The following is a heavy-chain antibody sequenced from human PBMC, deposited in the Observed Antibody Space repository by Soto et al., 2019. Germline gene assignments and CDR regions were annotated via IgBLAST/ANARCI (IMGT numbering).Heavy chain of an antibody. V-gene: IGHV4-31*03. J-gene: IGHJ1*01. D-gene: IGHD3-22*01. Sequence: SETLSLTCTVSGGSISSGGYYWSWIRQHPGKGLEWIGYIYYSGSTYYNPSLKSRVTISVDTSKNQFSLKLSSVTAADTAVYYCATEGYYYDSSGYPARAFQHWGQGTLVTVS. CDR1: GGSISSGGYY. CDR3: ATEGYYYDSSGYPARAFQH. CDR2: IYYSGST.